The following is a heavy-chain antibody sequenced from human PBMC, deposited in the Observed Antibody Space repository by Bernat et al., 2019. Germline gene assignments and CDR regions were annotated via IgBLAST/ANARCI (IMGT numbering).Heavy chain of an antibody. D-gene: IGHD2-21*01. J-gene: IGHJ4*02. CDR3: AKGWPIIFLGISDY. V-gene: IGHV3-30*18. CDR2: ISYDGSNK. Sequence: QVQLVESGGGVVQPGRSLRLSCAAPGFTFSSYGMHWVRQAPGKGLEWVAVISYDGSNKYYADSVKGRFTISRDNSKNTLYLQMNSLRAEDTAVYYCAKGWPIIFLGISDYWGQGTLVTVSS. CDR1: GFTFSSYG.